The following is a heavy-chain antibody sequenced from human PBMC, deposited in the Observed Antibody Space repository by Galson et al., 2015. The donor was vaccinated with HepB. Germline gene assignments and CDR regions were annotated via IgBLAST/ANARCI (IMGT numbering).Heavy chain of an antibody. CDR3: AGGRLGYHSDS. D-gene: IGHD2-15*01. CDR2: ISGYNGEI. V-gene: IGHV1-18*01. CDR1: DTFSNSG. Sequence: SVKVSCKASDTFSNSGINWVRQAPGQGLQWMGWISGYNGEINYAQKFQGRVTMTTDTSASTTYLDLRSLRSDDTAVYYCAGGRLGYHSDSWGQGTLVTVSS. J-gene: IGHJ4*02.